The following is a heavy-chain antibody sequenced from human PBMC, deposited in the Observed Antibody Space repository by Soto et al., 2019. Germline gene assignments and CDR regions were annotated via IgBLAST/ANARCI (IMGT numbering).Heavy chain of an antibody. V-gene: IGHV4-34*01. J-gene: IGHJ5*02. CDR3: ARGDMWRFDRGYDFWSGYPSRYNWFDP. CDR2: INHSGST. CDR1: GGSFSGYY. D-gene: IGHD3-3*01. Sequence: SETLSLTCAVYGGSFSGYYWSWIRQPPGKGLEWIGEINHSGSTNYNPSLKSRVTISVDTSKNQFSLKLSSVTAADTAVYYCARGDMWRFDRGYDFWSGYPSRYNWFDPWGQGTLVTVSS.